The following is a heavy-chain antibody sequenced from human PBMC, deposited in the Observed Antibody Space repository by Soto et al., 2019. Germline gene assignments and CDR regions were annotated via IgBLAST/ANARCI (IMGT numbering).Heavy chain of an antibody. J-gene: IGHJ5*02. CDR3: ARNHGAYSNYLLYSQSYNWFDP. V-gene: IGHV4-30-4*01. Sequence: QVQLQESGPGLVKPSQTLSLTCPVSGGSISSGDYYWSWIRQPPGKGLEWIGYIYYSGSTYYNPSLKSRVTIAVDTSKKQFSLNPSSVTAAGTAGYYCARNHGAYSNYLLYSQSYNWFDPWGQGNLVTVSS. CDR2: IYYSGST. CDR1: GGSISSGDYY. D-gene: IGHD4-4*01.